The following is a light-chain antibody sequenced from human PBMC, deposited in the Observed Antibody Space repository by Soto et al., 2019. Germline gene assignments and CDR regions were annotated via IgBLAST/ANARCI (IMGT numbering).Light chain of an antibody. CDR2: GDN. J-gene: IGLJ1*01. V-gene: IGLV1-40*01. CDR1: TSNIGAPYD. CDR3: QSYEINLHNYV. Sequence: QSVLTQPPSVSGAPGQRVSISCTGSTSNIGAPYDVHWYQHLPGTAPKLLIYGDNNRPSGVPDRFSGSKSGTSASLAITRLQAEDEADYYCQSYEINLHNYVFGTGTKVTVL.